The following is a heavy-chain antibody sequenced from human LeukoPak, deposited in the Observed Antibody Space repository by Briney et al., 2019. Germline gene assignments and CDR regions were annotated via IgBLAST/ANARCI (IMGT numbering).Heavy chain of an antibody. CDR3: ARGSSLPLDY. Sequence: ESSETLSLTCTVSGGSISSYYWSWIRQPPGEGLEWIGYIYYSGSTNYNPSLKSRVTISVDTSKNQFSLKLSSVTAADTAVYYCARGSSLPLDYWGQGTLVTVSS. D-gene: IGHD6-13*01. CDR1: GGSISSYY. J-gene: IGHJ4*02. CDR2: IYYSGST. V-gene: IGHV4-59*01.